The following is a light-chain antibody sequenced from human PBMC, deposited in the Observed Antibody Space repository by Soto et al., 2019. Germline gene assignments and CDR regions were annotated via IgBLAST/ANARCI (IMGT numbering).Light chain of an antibody. V-gene: IGLV1-40*01. CDR3: QSYDSRLSNWV. J-gene: IGLJ3*02. Sequence: QPVLTQPPSVSGAPGQRVTISCTGSSSNIGAGYDVHWYQHLPGTAPKLLIYGNINRPSGVPDRFSGSKSGTSASLAVTGLQAEDEADYYCQSYDSRLSNWVFGGGTKVTVL. CDR1: SSNIGAGYD. CDR2: GNI.